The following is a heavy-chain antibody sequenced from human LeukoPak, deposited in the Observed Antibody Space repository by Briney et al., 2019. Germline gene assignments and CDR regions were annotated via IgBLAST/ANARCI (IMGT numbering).Heavy chain of an antibody. Sequence: PSETLSLTCTVSGGSISSSSYYWGWIRQPPGKGLEWIGSIYYSGSTYYNPSLKSRVTISVDTSKNQFSLKLSSVTAADTAVYYCASSPLYSGCSYFGYWGQGTLVTVSS. CDR2: IYYSGST. CDR1: GGSISSSSYY. V-gene: IGHV4-39*01. D-gene: IGHD1-26*01. J-gene: IGHJ4*02. CDR3: ASSPLYSGCSYFGY.